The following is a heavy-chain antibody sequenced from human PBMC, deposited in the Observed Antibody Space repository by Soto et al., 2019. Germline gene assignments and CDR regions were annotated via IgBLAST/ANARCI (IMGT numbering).Heavy chain of an antibody. V-gene: IGHV4-38-2*01. CDR1: GYSIASGYY. CDR3: ARTFDYYGMDV. J-gene: IGHJ6*02. Sequence: LSLTCAVSGYSIASGYYWAWIRQSPGKGLEWIGSIYHAGSVYYNPSLNSRVAVSLDTSKNHFSLKLTSVTAADTAVYYYARTFDYYGMDVWGQGTTVTVSS. CDR2: IYHAGSV.